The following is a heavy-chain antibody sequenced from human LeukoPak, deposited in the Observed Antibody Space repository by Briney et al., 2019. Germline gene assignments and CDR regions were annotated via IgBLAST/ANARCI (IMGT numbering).Heavy chain of an antibody. CDR2: IYYSGST. J-gene: IGHJ3*02. D-gene: IGHD4-23*01. CDR1: GGSISNYY. Sequence: PSETLSLTCTVSGGSISNYYWSWIRQAPGKGLEWIGNIYYSGSTKYNPYLKSRVTLSVDTSKNHFSLNLSSVTSADTAVYYCARGGRLLWVLFTIHIWGEGTIVTVSS. CDR3: ARGGRLLWVLFTIHI. V-gene: IGHV4-59*01.